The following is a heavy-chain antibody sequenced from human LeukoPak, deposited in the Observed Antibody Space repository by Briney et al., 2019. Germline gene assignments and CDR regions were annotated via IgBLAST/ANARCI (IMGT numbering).Heavy chain of an antibody. CDR1: GGSISSSSYY. J-gene: IGHJ6*02. D-gene: IGHD4-17*01. CDR3: AREFHGDYGKTNYYYYGMDV. V-gene: IGHV4-39*07. CDR2: IYYSGST. Sequence: NPSETLSLTCTVSGGSISSSSYYWGWIRQPPGKGLEWIGSIYYSGSTYYNPSLKSRVTMSVDTSKNQFSLKLSSVTAADTAVYYCAREFHGDYGKTNYYYYGMDVWGQGTTVTVSS.